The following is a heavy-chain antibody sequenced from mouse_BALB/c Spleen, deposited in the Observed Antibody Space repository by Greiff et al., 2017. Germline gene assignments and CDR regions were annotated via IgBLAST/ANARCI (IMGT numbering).Heavy chain of an antibody. V-gene: IGHV1S81*02. CDR3: TREVYDGYTYAMDY. CDR2: INPSNGGT. CDR1: GYTFTSYY. J-gene: IGHJ4*01. Sequence: VQLQQSGAELVKPGASVKLSCKASGYTFTSYYMYWVKQRPGQGLEWIGEINPSNGGTNFNEKFKSKATLTVDKSSSTAYMQLSSLTSEDSAVYYCTREVYDGYTYAMDYWGQGTSVTVSS. D-gene: IGHD2-3*01.